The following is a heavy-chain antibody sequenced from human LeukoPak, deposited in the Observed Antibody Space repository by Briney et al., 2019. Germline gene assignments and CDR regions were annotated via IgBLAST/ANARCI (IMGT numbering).Heavy chain of an antibody. D-gene: IGHD4-17*01. Sequence: SETLSLTCTVSGGSISSSTYYWGWIRQPPGKGLEWIGSIYYSGYTYYNPSLKSRVTISVDTSKNQFSLKLSSVTAADTAVYYCARLPTVTFFDYWGQGTLVTVSS. CDR3: ARLPTVTFFDY. CDR1: GGSISSSTYY. CDR2: IYYSGYT. V-gene: IGHV4-39*01. J-gene: IGHJ4*02.